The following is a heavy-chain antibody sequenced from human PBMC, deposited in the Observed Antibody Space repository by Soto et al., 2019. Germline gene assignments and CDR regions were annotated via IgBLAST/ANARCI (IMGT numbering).Heavy chain of an antibody. D-gene: IGHD7-27*01. V-gene: IGHV1-2*04. J-gene: IGHJ3*02. CDR2: INPNSGGT. Sequence: ASVKVSCKASGYTFTGYYMHWVRQAPGQGLEWMGWINPNSGGTNYAQKFQGWVTMTRDTSISTAYMELSRLRTDDTAVDYCARPLGIRRNPDAFDIWGQGTMVTVSS. CDR3: ARPLGIRRNPDAFDI. CDR1: GYTFTGYY.